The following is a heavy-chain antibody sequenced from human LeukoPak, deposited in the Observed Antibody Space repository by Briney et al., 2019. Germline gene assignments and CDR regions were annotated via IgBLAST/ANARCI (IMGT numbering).Heavy chain of an antibody. J-gene: IGHJ3*02. CDR3: ARGVESSGWYGDGDAFDI. CDR2: IYYSGST. V-gene: IGHV4-59*01. CDR1: GGSISSYY. Sequence: SETLSLTCTVSGGSISSYYWSWIRQPPGKGLEWIGYIYYSGSTNYNPSLKSRVTISVDTSKNQFSLKLSSVTAADTAVYYCARGVESSGWYGDGDAFDIWGQGTMVTVSS. D-gene: IGHD6-19*01.